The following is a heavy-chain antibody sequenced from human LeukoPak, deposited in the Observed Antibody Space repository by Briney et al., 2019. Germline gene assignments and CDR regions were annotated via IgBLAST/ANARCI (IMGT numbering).Heavy chain of an antibody. J-gene: IGHJ5*02. D-gene: IGHD2-2*01. CDR3: ARGSSVYCSRTSCYDGFSSWFDP. Sequence: GGSLRLSCAASGFTFSSYEMNWVRQAPGKGLEWVSYISSSGSTIYYADSVKGRFTISRDNAKNSLYLQMNSLRAEDTAVYYCARGSSVYCSRTSCYDGFSSWFDPWGQGTLVTVSS. CDR2: ISSSGSTI. CDR1: GFTFSSYE. V-gene: IGHV3-48*03.